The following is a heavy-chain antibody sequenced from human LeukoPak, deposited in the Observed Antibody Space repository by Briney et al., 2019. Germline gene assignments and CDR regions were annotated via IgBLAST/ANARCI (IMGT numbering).Heavy chain of an antibody. Sequence: SGVPVRLSCAASGFTLWCYGMIWLPQAPGKGLVGCSYISTSSYYIYYADSVKGRFTISRDDAKNSLYLQMHSLRTEDTAVYYCARDASGSSTGLIDSWGQGTLVTVSS. CDR3: ARDASGSSTGLIDS. V-gene: IGHV3-21*01. J-gene: IGHJ4*02. D-gene: IGHD1-26*01. CDR2: ISTSSYYI. CDR1: GFTLWCYG.